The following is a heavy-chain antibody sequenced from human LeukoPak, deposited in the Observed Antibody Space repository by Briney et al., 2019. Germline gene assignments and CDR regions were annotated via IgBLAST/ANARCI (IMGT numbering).Heavy chain of an antibody. D-gene: IGHD3-22*01. Sequence: ASVKVSCKASGYTFTSYGISWVRQATGQGLEWMGWISAYNGNTNYAQKLQGRVTMTTDTSTSTAYMELRSLRSDDTAVYYCAREVSGSRITYYYDIWGQGTLVTVSS. CDR1: GYTFTSYG. V-gene: IGHV1-18*01. CDR3: AREVSGSRITYYYDI. J-gene: IGHJ4*02. CDR2: ISAYNGNT.